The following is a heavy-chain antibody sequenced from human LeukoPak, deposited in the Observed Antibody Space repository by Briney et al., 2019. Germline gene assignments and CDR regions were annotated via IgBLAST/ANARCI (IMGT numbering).Heavy chain of an antibody. CDR2: IIPIFGTA. Sequence: GASVKVSCKASGGTFSSYAISWVRQAPGQGLEWMGGIIPIFGTANYAQKFQGRVTITTDESTSTAYMELSSLRSEDTDVYYCARELPRKRGYSYGYQGWFDPWGQGTLVTVSS. CDR3: ARELPRKRGYSYGYQGWFDP. D-gene: IGHD5-18*01. V-gene: IGHV1-69*05. J-gene: IGHJ5*02. CDR1: GGTFSSYA.